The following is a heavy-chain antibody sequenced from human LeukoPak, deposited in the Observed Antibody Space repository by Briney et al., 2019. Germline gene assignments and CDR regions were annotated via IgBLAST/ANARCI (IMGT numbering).Heavy chain of an antibody. CDR3: ASGRYCSSTSCPTLGY. D-gene: IGHD2-2*01. CDR2: IKRDGSEK. Sequence: GGSLRLSCAASGFTFSSYWMTWVRQAPGKGLEWGANIKRDGSEKNHLDSRFIISRDNGKNSLYLQMNSLRAEDTAVYYCASGRYCSSTSCPTLGYWGQGTLVTVSS. V-gene: IGHV3-7*01. J-gene: IGHJ4*02. CDR1: GFTFSSYW.